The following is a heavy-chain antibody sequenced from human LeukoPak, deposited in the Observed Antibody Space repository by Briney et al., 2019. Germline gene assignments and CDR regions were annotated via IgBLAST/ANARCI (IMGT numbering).Heavy chain of an antibody. V-gene: IGHV3-23*01. D-gene: IGHD3-10*01. CDR3: AKDWRSYRRGAFDY. CDR2: ISGSGGST. Sequence: GGSLRLSCAASGFTFSSYGMSWVRQAPGKGLEWVSAISGSGGSTYYADSVKGRFTISRDNSKNTLYLQMNSLRAEDTAVYYCAKDWRSYRRGAFDYWGQGTLVTVSS. CDR1: GFTFSSYG. J-gene: IGHJ4*02.